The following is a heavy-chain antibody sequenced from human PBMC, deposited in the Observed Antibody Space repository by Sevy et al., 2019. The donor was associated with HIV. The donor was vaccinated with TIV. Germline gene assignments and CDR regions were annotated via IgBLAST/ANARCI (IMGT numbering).Heavy chain of an antibody. Sequence: GGSLRLSCAASGFTFSNAWMSWVRQAPGKGLEWVGRIKSKTNGGTTDYAAPVKGGFTISTDDSKNTLYLQMNSLKTEDTRVYYCTTDEKVLRFLEWLLYGEYFQQWGQGTLVTVSS. J-gene: IGHJ1*01. V-gene: IGHV3-15*01. CDR1: GFTFSNAW. CDR3: TTDEKVLRFLEWLLYGEYFQQ. D-gene: IGHD3-3*01. CDR2: IKSKTNGGTT.